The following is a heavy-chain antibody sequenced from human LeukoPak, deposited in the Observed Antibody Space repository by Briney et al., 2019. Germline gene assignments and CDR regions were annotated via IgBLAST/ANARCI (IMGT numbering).Heavy chain of an antibody. CDR1: GGTFNTFA. Sequence: SVKVSCKASGGTFNTFAISWVRQAPGQGLEWMGRIIPIAGIGKTAQKFQGRVSITADKSTSTGYLELTNLRSEDTAVYYCATDLNLGEFSLYAPFDYWGQGTLVTVSS. D-gene: IGHD3-16*02. CDR3: ATDLNLGEFSLYAPFDY. CDR2: IIPIAGIG. J-gene: IGHJ4*02. V-gene: IGHV1-69*04.